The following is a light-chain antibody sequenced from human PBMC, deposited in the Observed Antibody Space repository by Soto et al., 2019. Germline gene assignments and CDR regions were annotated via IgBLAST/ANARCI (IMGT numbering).Light chain of an antibody. J-gene: IGLJ3*02. Sequence: NLMLTQPHSVSESPGKTVTISCTGSSGSIASNYVQWYQQRPGSAPTTVIYEDNQRPSGVPDRFSGSIDSSSNSASLTISGLKTEDEADYYCQSYDSSNQVFGGGTKLTVL. CDR3: QSYDSSNQV. CDR2: EDN. CDR1: SGSIASNY. V-gene: IGLV6-57*02.